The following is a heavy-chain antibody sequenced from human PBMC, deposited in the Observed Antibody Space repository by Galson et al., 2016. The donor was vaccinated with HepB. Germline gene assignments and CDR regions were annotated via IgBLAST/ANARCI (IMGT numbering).Heavy chain of an antibody. CDR3: ATENYYDSSPLVC. CDR2: FIPIFGTA. Sequence: SVKVSCKASGDTFSSSAISWVRQAPGQGLEWMGVFIPIFGTAKYAQKFQGRVTITADESTSTAYMELSSLRSEDTAVYYCATENYYDSSPLVCWGQGTLLTVSS. J-gene: IGHJ4*02. CDR1: GDTFSSSA. D-gene: IGHD3-22*01. V-gene: IGHV1-69*13.